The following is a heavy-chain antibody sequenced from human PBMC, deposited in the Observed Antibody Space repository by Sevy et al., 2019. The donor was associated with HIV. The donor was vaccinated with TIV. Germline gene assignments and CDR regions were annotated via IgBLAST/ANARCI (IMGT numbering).Heavy chain of an antibody. J-gene: IGHJ5*02. CDR3: AREGSRYCSGGSCPRWFDP. CDR1: GGSVSSGSYY. V-gene: IGHV4-61*01. D-gene: IGHD2-15*01. CDR2: IYYSGST. Sequence: SETLSLTCTVSGGSVSSGSYYWSWIRQPPGKGLEWIGYIYYSGSTNYNPSLTSRVTISVDTSKNQFSLKLSSVTAADTAVYYSAREGSRYCSGGSCPRWFDPWGQGTLVTVSS.